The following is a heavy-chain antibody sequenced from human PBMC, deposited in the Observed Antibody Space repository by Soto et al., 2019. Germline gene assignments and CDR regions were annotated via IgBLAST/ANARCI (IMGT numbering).Heavy chain of an antibody. CDR1: GYSLSSSYY. V-gene: IGHV4-38-2*01. J-gene: IGHJ4*02. Sequence: ETLSLTGSVSGYSLSSSYYWGWIRQPPGKGLEWIVSIYHSGSTYYNPSLKSRVTISVDTSKNQFSLKLSSVTAADTAVYYCAIFYGGRDYFDYWGQGTLVTVSS. CDR3: AIFYGGRDYFDY. CDR2: IYHSGST. D-gene: IGHD4-17*01.